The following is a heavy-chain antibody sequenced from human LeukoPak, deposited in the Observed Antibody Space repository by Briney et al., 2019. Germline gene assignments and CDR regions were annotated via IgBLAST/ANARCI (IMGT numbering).Heavy chain of an antibody. CDR1: GGTFSSCA. CDR3: AREGGTGDHFDY. V-gene: IGHV1-69*13. Sequence: ASVKVSCKASGGTFSSCAISWVRQAPGQGLEWMGGIIPIFGTANYAQKFQGRVTITADESTSTAYMELSSLRSEDTAVYYCAREGGTGDHFDYWGQGTLVTVSS. D-gene: IGHD7-27*01. CDR2: IIPIFGTA. J-gene: IGHJ4*02.